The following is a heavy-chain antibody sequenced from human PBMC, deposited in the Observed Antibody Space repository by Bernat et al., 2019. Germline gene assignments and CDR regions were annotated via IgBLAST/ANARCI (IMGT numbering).Heavy chain of an antibody. CDR2: IRTKTNNYAT. CDR3: GRQAFDYDSSGYPRNY. D-gene: IGHD3-22*01. J-gene: IGHJ4*02. Sequence: EVQLVESGGGLVQPGGSLKISCVASGFTFSGSAMHWVRQASGKGLEWVGRIRTKTNNYATTYAASVKGRFTLSRDDSENTAYLQMDGLKIEDTAVYYCGRQAFDYDSSGYPRNYWGQGTLVTVFS. CDR1: GFTFSGSA. V-gene: IGHV3-73*02.